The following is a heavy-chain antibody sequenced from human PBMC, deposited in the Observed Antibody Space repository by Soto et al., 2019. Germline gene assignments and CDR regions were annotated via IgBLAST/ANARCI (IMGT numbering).Heavy chain of an antibody. V-gene: IGHV4-34*01. CDR2: INHSGST. D-gene: IGHD4-4*01. CDR3: ARGLQGYYMDV. J-gene: IGHJ6*03. CDR1: GGSFSGYY. Sequence: SETLSLTCAVYGGSFSGYYWSWIRQTPGKGLEWIGEINHSGSTNYNPSLKSRVTISVDTSKNQFSLKLSSVTAADTAVYYCARGLQGYYMDVWGKGTTVTVSS.